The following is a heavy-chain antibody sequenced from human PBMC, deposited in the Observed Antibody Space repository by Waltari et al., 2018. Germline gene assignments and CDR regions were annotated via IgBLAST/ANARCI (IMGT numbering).Heavy chain of an antibody. J-gene: IGHJ6*02. V-gene: IGHV4-34*01. CDR1: GGSFSGYY. D-gene: IGHD3-22*01. Sequence: QVQLQQWGAGLLKPSETLSLTCAVYGGSFSGYYWSWIRQPPGKGLAWLGEINHSGSTNSNPSLKSRVTISVDTSNNQFSLKLSAVTAEDTAVYYCARDVFDSSGYSGMDVWGQGTTVTVSS. CDR3: ARDVFDSSGYSGMDV. CDR2: INHSGST.